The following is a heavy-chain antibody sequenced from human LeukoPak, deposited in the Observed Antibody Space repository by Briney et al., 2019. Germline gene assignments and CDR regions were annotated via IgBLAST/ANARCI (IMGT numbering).Heavy chain of an antibody. J-gene: IGHJ4*02. CDR1: GYTFTTYD. CDR3: TRPSAD. V-gene: IGHV1-8*01. Sequence: ASVKVSCKASGYTFTTYDIHWERQATGQGLEWMRWVNPNSGNTGYAQKFQGRVTMTRNTSISTAYMELSSLRSEDTAVYYCTRPSADWGQGTLVTVSS. CDR2: VNPNSGNT.